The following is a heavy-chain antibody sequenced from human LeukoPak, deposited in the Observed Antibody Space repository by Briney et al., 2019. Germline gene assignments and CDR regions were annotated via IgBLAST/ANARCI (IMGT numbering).Heavy chain of an antibody. CDR3: ASGLVGATGDY. Sequence: GGSLRLSCAASGFTFSGHYMSWIRQAPGKGLEWVSYISHTGTTMYYADSVKGRFTLSRDNARNSLYLQMNSLRAEDTAVYYCASGLVGATGDYWGQGTLVTVSS. CDR1: GFTFSGHY. D-gene: IGHD1-26*01. J-gene: IGHJ4*02. V-gene: IGHV3-11*04. CDR2: ISHTGTTM.